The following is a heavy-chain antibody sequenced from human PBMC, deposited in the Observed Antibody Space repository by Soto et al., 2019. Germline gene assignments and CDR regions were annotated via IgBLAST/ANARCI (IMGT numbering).Heavy chain of an antibody. CDR1: GGSISSSSYY. Sequence: SETLSPTCTVSGGSISSSSYYWGWIRQPPGKGLEWIGSIYYSGSTYYNPSLKSRVTISVDTSKNQFSLKLSSVTAADTAVYYCARLMGIVLVPAANDAFDIWGQGTMVTVSS. D-gene: IGHD2-2*03. CDR3: ARLMGIVLVPAANDAFDI. V-gene: IGHV4-39*01. J-gene: IGHJ3*02. CDR2: IYYSGST.